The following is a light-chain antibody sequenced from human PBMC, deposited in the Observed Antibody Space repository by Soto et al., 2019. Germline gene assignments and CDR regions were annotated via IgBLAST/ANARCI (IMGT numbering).Light chain of an antibody. CDR3: QQRYAWPPIT. CDR2: DAS. J-gene: IGKJ5*01. CDR1: RSVGSY. Sequence: EIVLTQSPATLSLSPGERATLSCRASRSVGSYLAWYQQKPGQAPRLLIYDASNRAAGIPARFTGSGSETDFTLALSTLQPDDFAVYDCQQRYAWPPITFGQGTRLEIK. V-gene: IGKV3-11*01.